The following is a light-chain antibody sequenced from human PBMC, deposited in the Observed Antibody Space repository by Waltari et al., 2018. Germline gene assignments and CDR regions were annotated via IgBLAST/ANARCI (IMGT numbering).Light chain of an antibody. J-gene: IGKJ1*01. CDR1: QSISSW. CDR2: KAS. V-gene: IGKV1-5*03. CDR3: QQYNSYWT. Sequence: DIQMTQSPSTLSASVGDRVTITCRASQSISSWLAWYQQKPGKAPKLRIYKASSLESGVPSTFSGSGSGTEFTLTISSLQPDDFATYYCQQYNSYWTFGQGTKVEIK.